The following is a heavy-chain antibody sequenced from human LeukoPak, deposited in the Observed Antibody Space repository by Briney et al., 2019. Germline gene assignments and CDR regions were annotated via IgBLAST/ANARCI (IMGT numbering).Heavy chain of an antibody. CDR3: ARRTRFLEWEGVDY. CDR1: GGTFSSYA. J-gene: IGHJ4*02. Sequence: ASVKVSCKASGGTFSSYAISWVRQAPGQGLEWMGGIIPISGTANYAQKFQGRVTITADESTSTAYMELSSLRSEDTAVYYCARRTRFLEWEGVDYWGQGTLVTVSS. V-gene: IGHV1-69*01. CDR2: IIPISGTA. D-gene: IGHD3-3*01.